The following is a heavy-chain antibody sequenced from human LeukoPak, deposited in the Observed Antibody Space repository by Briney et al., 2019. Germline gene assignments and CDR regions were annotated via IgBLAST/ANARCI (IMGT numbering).Heavy chain of an antibody. CDR2: ISSSTNTI. CDR1: GFTFSSYS. CDR3: ARGGYGANDDALDI. J-gene: IGHJ3*02. Sequence: GGSLRLSCAASGFTFSSYSMNWVRQAPGKGLEWVSYISSSTNTIYYADSVKGRFTISRDNAKNSLFLQMNSLRDEDTAVYYCARGGYGANDDALDIWGQGTMVTVSS. D-gene: IGHD4-23*01. V-gene: IGHV3-48*02.